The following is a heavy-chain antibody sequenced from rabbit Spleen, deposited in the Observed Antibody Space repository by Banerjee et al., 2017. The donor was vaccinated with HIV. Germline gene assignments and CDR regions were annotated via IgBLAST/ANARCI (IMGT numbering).Heavy chain of an antibody. CDR2: IYADSFGST. Sequence: QSLEESGGDLVQPEGSLTLTCKASGFDLSSYYMCWVRQAPGKGLEWIACIYADSFGSTAYASWAKGRFTISKTSSTTVTLQMTSLTAADTATYFCARGSATMTMVITGYYFNLWGPGTLVTVS. D-gene: IGHD2-1*01. CDR3: ARGSATMTMVITGYYFNL. CDR1: GFDLSSYY. J-gene: IGHJ4*01. V-gene: IGHV1S40*01.